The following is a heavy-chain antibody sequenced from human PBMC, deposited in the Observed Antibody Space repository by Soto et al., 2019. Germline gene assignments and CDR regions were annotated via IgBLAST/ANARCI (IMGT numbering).Heavy chain of an antibody. Sequence: QVQLVESGGVVVQPGRSLRLSCAASGFTFSTYGIHWVRQAPGKGLEWVAVISYDGSKKYYADSVKGRFTISRDNSKDTLYLQMTTLTAEDTAVYYGAKDHAIAVDATDYWGQGTLVTVSS. CDR3: AKDHAIAVDATDY. D-gene: IGHD6-19*01. CDR2: ISYDGSKK. J-gene: IGHJ4*02. V-gene: IGHV3-30*18. CDR1: GFTFSTYG.